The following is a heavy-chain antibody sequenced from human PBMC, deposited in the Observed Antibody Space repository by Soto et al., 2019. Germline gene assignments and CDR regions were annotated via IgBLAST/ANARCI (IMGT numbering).Heavy chain of an antibody. Sequence: EVQLVESGGGLVKPGGSLRLSCAASGFTFSSYSMNWVRQAPGKGLEWVSSISSSSSYIYYADSVKGRFTISRDNAKNSLYLQMNSLSAEDTAVYYCATIAAAGGWFDPWGQGTLVTVSS. J-gene: IGHJ5*02. CDR2: ISSSSSYI. D-gene: IGHD6-13*01. CDR3: ATIAAAGGWFDP. CDR1: GFTFSSYS. V-gene: IGHV3-21*01.